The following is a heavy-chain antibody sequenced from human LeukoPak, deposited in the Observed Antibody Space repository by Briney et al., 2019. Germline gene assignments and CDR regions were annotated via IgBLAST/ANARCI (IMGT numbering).Heavy chain of an antibody. V-gene: IGHV3-23*01. CDR1: GFTFSSFA. Sequence: GGSLRLSCAASGFTFSSFAMTWVRQAPGKGLEWVSAISGSGGSTYYADSVKGRFTISRDNSKNTLYLQMNSLRAEGTAVYYCAKDATVTTLGEFDYWGQGTLVTVSS. CDR3: AKDATVTTLGEFDY. J-gene: IGHJ4*02. D-gene: IGHD4-11*01. CDR2: ISGSGGST.